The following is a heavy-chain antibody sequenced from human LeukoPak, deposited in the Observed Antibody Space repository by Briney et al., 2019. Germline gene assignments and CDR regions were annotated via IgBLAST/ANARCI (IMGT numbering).Heavy chain of an antibody. CDR1: GGSISSGGYY. CDR3: ATNPYYYDSSGYSDAFDI. V-gene: IGHV4-31*03. CDR2: IYYSGST. J-gene: IGHJ3*02. D-gene: IGHD3-22*01. Sequence: SQTLSLTCTVSGGSISSGGYYWSWIRQHPGKGLEWIGYIYYSGSTYYNPSLKSRVTISVDSSKNQFSLKLSSVTAADTAVYYCATNPYYYDSSGYSDAFDIWGQGTMVTVSS.